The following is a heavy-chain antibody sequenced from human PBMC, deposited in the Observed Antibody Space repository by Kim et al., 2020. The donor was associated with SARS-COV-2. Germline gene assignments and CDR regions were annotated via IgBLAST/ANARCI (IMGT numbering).Heavy chain of an antibody. J-gene: IGHJ4*02. CDR1: GVSFSGYY. Sequence: SETLSLTCAVYGVSFSGYYWSWIRQPPGKGLEWIGEINHSGSTNYNPSLKSRVTISVDTSKNKFSLKLSSVTAADTAVYYCARKGGRDYWGQGTLVTVSS. CDR2: INHSGST. D-gene: IGHD3-16*01. V-gene: IGHV4-34*01. CDR3: ARKGGRDY.